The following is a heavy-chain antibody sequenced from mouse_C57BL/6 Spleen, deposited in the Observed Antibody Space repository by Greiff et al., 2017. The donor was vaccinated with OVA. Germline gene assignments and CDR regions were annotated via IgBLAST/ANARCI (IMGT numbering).Heavy chain of an antibody. CDR3: ASRSGKDYYAMDY. J-gene: IGHJ4*01. D-gene: IGHD3-2*02. V-gene: IGHV1-82*01. CDR2: IYPGDGDT. Sequence: VQLQQSGPELVKPGASVKISCKASGYAFSSSWMNWVKQRPGKGLEWIGRIYPGDGDTNYNGKFKGKAKLTADKSSSTAYMQLSSLTSEDSAVYFCASRSGKDYYAMDYWGQGTSVTVSS. CDR1: GYAFSSSW.